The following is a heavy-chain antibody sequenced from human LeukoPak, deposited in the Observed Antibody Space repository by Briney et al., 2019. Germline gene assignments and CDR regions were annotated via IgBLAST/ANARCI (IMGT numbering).Heavy chain of an antibody. D-gene: IGHD1-1*01. CDR2: IYCSGST. J-gene: IGHJ5*02. CDR3: ARDVKRNWFDP. V-gene: IGHV4-61*08. CDR1: GGSISSGGYY. Sequence: SETLSLTCTVSGGSISSGGYYWSWIRHPPGKGLEWIGYIYCSGSTNYNPSLKSRVTISVDTSKNQFSLKLSSVTAADTAVYYCARDVKRNWFDPWGQGTLVTVSS.